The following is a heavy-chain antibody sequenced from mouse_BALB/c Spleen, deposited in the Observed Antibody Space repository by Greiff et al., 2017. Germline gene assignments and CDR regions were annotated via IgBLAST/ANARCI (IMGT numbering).Heavy chain of an antibody. CDR2: IWAGGST. CDR1: GFSLTSYG. D-gene: IGHD1-1*01. J-gene: IGHJ4*01. CDR3: ARDHYGSCMDY. Sequence: VMLVESGPGLVAPSQSLSITCTVSGFSLTSYGVHWVRQPPGKGLEWLGVIWAGGSTNYNSALMSRLSISKDNSKSQVFLKMNSLQTDDTAMYYCARDHYGSCMDYWGQGTSVTVSS. V-gene: IGHV2-9*02.